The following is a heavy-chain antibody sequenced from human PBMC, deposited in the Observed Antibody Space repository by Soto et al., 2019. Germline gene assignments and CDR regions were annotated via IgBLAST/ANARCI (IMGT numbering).Heavy chain of an antibody. CDR2: IKQAGSEE. V-gene: IGHV3-7*01. J-gene: IGHJ6*04. D-gene: IGHD6-6*01. Sequence: EVQLVESGGGLVQPGGSLRLSCAASGFTFSSYWMSWFRQAPGKGLEWVANIKQAGSEENYVDSVKGRFTISRDNAKNALHLQMNSLRVEDTAVYYCAREIAARLWGKGTTVTVSS. CDR3: AREIAARL. CDR1: GFTFSSYW.